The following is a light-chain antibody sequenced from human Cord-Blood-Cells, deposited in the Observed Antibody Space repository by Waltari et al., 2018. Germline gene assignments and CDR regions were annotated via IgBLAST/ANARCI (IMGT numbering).Light chain of an antibody. Sequence: QSALTQPRSVSGSPGQSVTISCTGTSSDVGGYNYVSWYQQNPGKAPKLMIYDVRKRPSRVPDRFSGSKSGNTASLTISGLQAEDEADYYCCSYAGSYTLVFGGGTKLTVL. CDR1: SSDVGGYNY. CDR2: DVR. J-gene: IGLJ2*01. V-gene: IGLV2-11*01. CDR3: CSYAGSYTLV.